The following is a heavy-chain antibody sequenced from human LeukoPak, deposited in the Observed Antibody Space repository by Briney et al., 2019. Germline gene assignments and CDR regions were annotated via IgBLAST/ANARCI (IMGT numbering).Heavy chain of an antibody. CDR1: GFTFTSYA. J-gene: IGHJ4*02. Sequence: PGGSLRLSCAASGFTFTSYAMHWVRQAPGKGLEWVAVISYDGSIQYYADSVKGRFAFSRDNSKNTLYLQMNSLRPEDTAVYYCARDRRAVAVYFDYWGQGTLVTVSS. CDR2: ISYDGSIQ. V-gene: IGHV3-30*09. CDR3: ARDRRAVAVYFDY. D-gene: IGHD6-19*01.